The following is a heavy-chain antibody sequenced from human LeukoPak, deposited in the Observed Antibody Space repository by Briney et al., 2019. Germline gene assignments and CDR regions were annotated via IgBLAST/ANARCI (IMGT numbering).Heavy chain of an antibody. CDR1: GFTFSSYS. CDR2: ISSSSSYI. D-gene: IGHD2/OR15-2a*01. V-gene: IGHV3-21*01. J-gene: IGHJ3*02. CDR3: ARGNSRGLGAFDI. Sequence: GGSLRRSCAASGFTFSSYSRNWLRQAPGKGLEWVSSISSSSSYIYYADSVKGRFTISRDNAKNSLHLQMNSLRAEDTAAYYCARGNSRGLGAFDIWGQGTMVTVSS.